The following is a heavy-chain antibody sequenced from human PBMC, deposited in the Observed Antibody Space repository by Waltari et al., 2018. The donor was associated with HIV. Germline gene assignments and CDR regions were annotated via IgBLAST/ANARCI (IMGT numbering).Heavy chain of an antibody. Sequence: QLLECGGGLVEPGGSLRLSCEASGFIFPDFAMDWVRQAPGKGLEWVSAIRGGGETFYADSVKGRFTISRDNSKNTLYLQMNSLRADDAAVYYCVKDSGRAADVFDLWGQGTMVTVSS. J-gene: IGHJ3*01. D-gene: IGHD3-10*01. CDR3: VKDSGRAADVFDL. V-gene: IGHV3-23*01. CDR1: GFIFPDFA. CDR2: IRGGGET.